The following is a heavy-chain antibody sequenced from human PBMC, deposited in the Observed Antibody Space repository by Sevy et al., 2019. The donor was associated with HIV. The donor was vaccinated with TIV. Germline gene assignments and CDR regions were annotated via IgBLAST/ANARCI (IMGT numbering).Heavy chain of an antibody. CDR2: IWYDGSNK. Sequence: GGSLRLSCAASGFTFSSYGMHWVRQAPGKGLEWVAVIWYDGSNKYYADSVKGRFTISRDNSKNTLYLQMNSLGAEDTAVYYCARGALRYYYDSSGYYFDYWGQGTLVTVSS. CDR3: ARGALRYYYDSSGYYFDY. D-gene: IGHD3-22*01. CDR1: GFTFSSYG. J-gene: IGHJ4*02. V-gene: IGHV3-33*01.